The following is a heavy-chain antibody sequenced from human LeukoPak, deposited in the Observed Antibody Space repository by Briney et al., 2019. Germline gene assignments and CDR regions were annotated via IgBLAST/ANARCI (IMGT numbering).Heavy chain of an antibody. CDR3: ARELGDYGSGSYLDY. Sequence: SETLSLTYTVSGGSISSYYWSWIRQPAGKGLEWIGRIYTSGSTNYNPSLKSRVTMSVDTSKNQFSLKLSSVTAADTAVYYCARELGDYGSGSYLDYWGQGTLVTVSS. V-gene: IGHV4-4*07. CDR2: IYTSGST. J-gene: IGHJ4*02. CDR1: GGSISSYY. D-gene: IGHD3-10*01.